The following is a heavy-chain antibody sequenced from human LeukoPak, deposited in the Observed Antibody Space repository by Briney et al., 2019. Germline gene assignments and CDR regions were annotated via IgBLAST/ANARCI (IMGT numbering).Heavy chain of an antibody. V-gene: IGHV3-7*01. J-gene: IGHJ4*02. D-gene: IGHD5-18*01. CDR2: IKQDVSEI. CDR3: ARDPRDHSYGWSWRYFDY. CDR1: GFTFSNYW. Sequence: GGSLRLSCATSGFTFSNYWMSWVRQAPGKGPEWVANIKQDVSEIYYVDSVKGRFTISRDNAKNSLFLQMNSLRAEDTGVYYCARDPRDHSYGWSWRYFDYWGQGTLVTVSS.